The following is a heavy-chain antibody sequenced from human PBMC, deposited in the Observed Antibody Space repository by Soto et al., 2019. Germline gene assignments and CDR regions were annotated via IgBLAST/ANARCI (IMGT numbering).Heavy chain of an antibody. D-gene: IGHD6-13*01. V-gene: IGHV3-73*01. Sequence: GGSLRLSCAASGFTFSGSAMHWVRQASEKGLEWVGRIRSKPNSYATEYAASVQGRFTISRDDSKNTAYLHMNNLKTGDTAVYYCISFCSSCFFDYWGQGTPVTVSS. CDR3: ISFCSSCFFDY. J-gene: IGHJ4*02. CDR1: GFTFSGSA. CDR2: IRSKPNSYAT.